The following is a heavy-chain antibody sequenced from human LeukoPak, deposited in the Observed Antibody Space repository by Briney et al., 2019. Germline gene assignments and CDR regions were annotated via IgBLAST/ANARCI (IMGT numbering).Heavy chain of an antibody. CDR3: ATLVTMRRVFDY. CDR1: GYTLTELS. V-gene: IGHV1-24*01. CDR2: FDPEDGET. Sequence: ASVKVSCKVSGYTLTELSMHWVRQAPGKGLEWMGGFDPEDGETIHAQKFQGRVTMTEDTSTDTAYMELSSLRSEDTAVYYCATLVTMRRVFDYWGQGTLVTVSS. D-gene: IGHD4/OR15-4a*01. J-gene: IGHJ4*02.